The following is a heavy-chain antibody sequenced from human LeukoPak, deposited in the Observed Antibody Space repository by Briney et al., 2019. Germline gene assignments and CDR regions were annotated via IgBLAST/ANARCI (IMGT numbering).Heavy chain of an antibody. Sequence: SETLSLTCTVSGGPISSHCWSWIRQPPGKGLEWIGYIYYTGSTKYNPSLKSRVTISVDTSKNQFSLKLTSVTAADTAVYYCARRGRYSEWFDPWGQGTLVTVSS. CDR1: GGPISSHC. J-gene: IGHJ5*02. D-gene: IGHD2-15*01. CDR3: ARRGRYSEWFDP. CDR2: IYYTGST. V-gene: IGHV4-59*11.